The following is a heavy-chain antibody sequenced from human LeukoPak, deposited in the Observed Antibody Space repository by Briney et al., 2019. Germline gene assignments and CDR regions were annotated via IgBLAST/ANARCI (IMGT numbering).Heavy chain of an antibody. CDR3: AFEGPVSGYAFDP. V-gene: IGHV4-34*01. CDR1: GESFSEYY. D-gene: IGHD5-12*01. J-gene: IGHJ5*02. CDR2: INHSGGT. Sequence: PSETLSLTCAVYGESFSEYYWSWIRQPLGKGLEWIGQINHSGGTNYHPSLKTRVTISLDTSKNQVSLKLRSVTAADTAVYYCAFEGPVSGYAFDPWGQGALVAVSS.